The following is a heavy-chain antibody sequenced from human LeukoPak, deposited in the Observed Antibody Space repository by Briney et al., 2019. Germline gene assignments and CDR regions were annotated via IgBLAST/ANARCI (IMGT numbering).Heavy chain of an antibody. V-gene: IGHV3-30*02. CDR3: ARASADYDFWSGDDAFDI. D-gene: IGHD3-3*01. J-gene: IGHJ3*02. CDR1: GFTFSSYG. CDR2: IRYDGSDK. Sequence: GGSLRLSCAASGFTFSSYGMHWVRQAPGKGLEWVTFIRYDGSDKYYADSVKGRFTISRDNAKNSLYLQMNSLRAEDTAVYYCARASADYDFWSGDDAFDIWGQGTMVTVSS.